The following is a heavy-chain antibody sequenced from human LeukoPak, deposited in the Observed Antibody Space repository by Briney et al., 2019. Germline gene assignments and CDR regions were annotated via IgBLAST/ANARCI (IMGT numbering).Heavy chain of an antibody. CDR1: GFTVSSNY. Sequence: GGSLRLSCAASGFTVSSNYMSWVRQAPGKGLEWVSAISGSGGSTYYADSVKGRFTISRDNSKNTLYLQMNSLRAEDTAVYYCAREGIVGAITAKEDYWGQGTLVTVSS. CDR2: ISGSGGST. V-gene: IGHV3-23*01. CDR3: AREGIVGAITAKEDY. D-gene: IGHD1-26*01. J-gene: IGHJ4*02.